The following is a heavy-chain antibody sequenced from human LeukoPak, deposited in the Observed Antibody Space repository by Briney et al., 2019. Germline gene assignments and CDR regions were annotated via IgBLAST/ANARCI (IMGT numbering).Heavy chain of an antibody. J-gene: IGHJ3*02. CDR1: GGSISSGDYY. D-gene: IGHD2-15*01. V-gene: IGHV4-30-4*08. Sequence: SRTLALTCTVSGGSISSGDYYWSWIRQPPGKSLEWIGYIYYSGSTYYNPSLKSRVTISVDTYKNQFSLKLSSVTAADTAVYYCARDGGSYIWGQGTMVTVSS. CDR2: IYYSGST. CDR3: ARDGGSYI.